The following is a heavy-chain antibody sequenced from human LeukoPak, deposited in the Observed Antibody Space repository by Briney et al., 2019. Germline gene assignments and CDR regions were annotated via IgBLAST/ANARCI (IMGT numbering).Heavy chain of an antibody. Sequence: SQTLSLTCTVSGGSIGSGSYYWSWIRQPAGKGLEWIGCIYTSGSTNYNPSLKSRVTISVDTSKNQFSLKLSSVTAADTAVYYCSAEPQDYYDSSGYSDYWGQGTLVTVSS. CDR3: SAEPQDYYDSSGYSDY. CDR1: GGSIGSGSYY. D-gene: IGHD3-22*01. V-gene: IGHV4-61*02. CDR2: IYTSGST. J-gene: IGHJ4*02.